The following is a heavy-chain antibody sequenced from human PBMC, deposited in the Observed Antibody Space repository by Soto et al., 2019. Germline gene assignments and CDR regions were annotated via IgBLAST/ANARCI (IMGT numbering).Heavy chain of an antibody. V-gene: IGHV1-18*01. CDR2: LSPYSGNT. D-gene: IGHD1-26*01. CDR1: GYTFTTYV. Sequence: GASVKVSCKASGYTFTTYVISWVRQAPGQGLEWMGWLSPYSGNTDFAQKFQGRVSMTRDTSTSTAYVELSSVTAAETAVYYCARHGITGCYYDVFDIWGQGTMVTVSS. J-gene: IGHJ3*02. CDR3: ARHGITGCYYDVFDI.